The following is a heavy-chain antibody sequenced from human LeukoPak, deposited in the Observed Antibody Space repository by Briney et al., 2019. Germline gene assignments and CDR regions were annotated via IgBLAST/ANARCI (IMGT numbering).Heavy chain of an antibody. V-gene: IGHV3-7*01. Sequence: PGGSLRLSCAASGFTFSTFWMSWVRQAPGKGLEWVANINQDGSEKYYVDSVKGRFTISRDNAKKSQYLQMNSLRADDTAVYYCARAHTYDYDSSGLHWGQGTLVTVSS. CDR2: INQDGSEK. CDR1: GFTFSTFW. J-gene: IGHJ4*02. D-gene: IGHD3-22*01. CDR3: ARAHTYDYDSSGLH.